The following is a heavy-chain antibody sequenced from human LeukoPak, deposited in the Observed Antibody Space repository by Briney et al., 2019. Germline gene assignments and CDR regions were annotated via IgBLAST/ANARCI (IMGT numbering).Heavy chain of an antibody. CDR3: AREVPSGIAAAGLDY. Sequence: PSETLSLTCAVSGYSISSGYYWGWIRQPPGKGLEWIGSIYHSGSTYYNPSLESRVTISVDTSKNQFSLKLSSVTAADTAVYYCAREVPSGIAAAGLDYWGQGTLVTVSS. CDR2: IYHSGST. CDR1: GYSISSGYY. V-gene: IGHV4-38-2*02. D-gene: IGHD6-13*01. J-gene: IGHJ4*02.